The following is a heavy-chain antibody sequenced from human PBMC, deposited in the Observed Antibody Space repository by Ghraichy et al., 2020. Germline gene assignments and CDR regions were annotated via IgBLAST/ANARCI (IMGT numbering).Heavy chain of an antibody. CDR3: ARDLYYYDGSGYPFDY. Sequence: GGSLRLSCAASGFIFRNYEMNWVRQAPGKGLEWVSYIGSSGSTIYYADSVKGRFTISRDNAKNSLYLQMNSLRAEDTAVYYCARDLYYYDGSGYPFDYWGQGTLVTVSS. CDR1: GFIFRNYE. D-gene: IGHD3-22*01. J-gene: IGHJ4*02. CDR2: IGSSGSTI. V-gene: IGHV3-48*03.